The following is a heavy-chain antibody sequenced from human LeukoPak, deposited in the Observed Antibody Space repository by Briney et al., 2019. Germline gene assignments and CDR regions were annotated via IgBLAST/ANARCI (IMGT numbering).Heavy chain of an antibody. D-gene: IGHD1-26*01. V-gene: IGHV1-18*01. CDR2: ISAYNGNT. J-gene: IGHJ4*02. Sequence: GASVKVSCKASGYTFTSYGISWVRQAPGQGLEWMGWISAYNGNTNYAQKLQGRVTMTTDTSTSTAYMELRSLRSDDTAVYYCARVMGAHPENYYFDYWRQGTLVTVSP. CDR1: GYTFTSYG. CDR3: ARVMGAHPENYYFDY.